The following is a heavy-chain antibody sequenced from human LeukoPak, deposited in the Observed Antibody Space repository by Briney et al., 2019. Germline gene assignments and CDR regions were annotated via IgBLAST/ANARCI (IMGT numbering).Heavy chain of an antibody. D-gene: IGHD3-10*01. CDR2: IHYSGST. Sequence: PSETLSLTCAVYGGSFSGYYWSWIRQPPGKGLEWIGNIHYSGSTNYNPSLKSRVTISVDTSKNQFSLKLNSVTAADTAVYYCARRMAYYYGSEAFDIWGQGTMVTVSS. CDR3: ARRMAYYYGSEAFDI. J-gene: IGHJ3*02. V-gene: IGHV4-34*01. CDR1: GGSFSGYY.